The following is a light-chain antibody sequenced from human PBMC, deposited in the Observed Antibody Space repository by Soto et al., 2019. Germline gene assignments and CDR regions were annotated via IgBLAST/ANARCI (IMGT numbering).Light chain of an antibody. V-gene: IGKV1-39*01. CDR1: QTVNTY. CDR2: AAS. Sequence: DIPMTQSPSSLSASVGDRVTITCRASQTVNTYINWYQQRPGKAPKLLISAASSLTSVVPTSFSGSGSGTDFTSTISSLQPEDSAPYYSQHSYSTPQTFGQGTRVKIK. J-gene: IGKJ1*01. CDR3: QHSYSTPQT.